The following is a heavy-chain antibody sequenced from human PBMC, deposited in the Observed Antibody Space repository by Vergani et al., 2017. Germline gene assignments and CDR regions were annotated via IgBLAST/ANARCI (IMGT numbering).Heavy chain of an antibody. CDR3: VYRKTECGTTGCFYPFYFFCLMGV. V-gene: IGHV2-5*04. D-gene: IGHD1-7*01. CDR1: GFSLNTRGVS. Sequence: QITLKESGPTLVKPTQTLTLTCTFSGFSLNTRGVSVAWIRQPPGKALDWLALIYWNDDQHYSPSLNNRVTITKETSKTQVVLTMTNMDYVDTGTYYCVYRKTECGTTGCFYPFYFFCLMGVWVKGTTVTVPS. CDR2: IYWNDDQ. J-gene: IGHJ6*01.